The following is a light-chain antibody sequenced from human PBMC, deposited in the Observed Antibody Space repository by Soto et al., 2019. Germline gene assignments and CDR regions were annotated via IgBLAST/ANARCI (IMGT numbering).Light chain of an antibody. V-gene: IGKV3-15*01. Sequence: EIVMTQSPATLSVSPGERATLSCRASQSISSSLAWYQQKPGQAPRLLIYGASTRATGIPARFSGSGSGTEFTLTISSLQSEDFAVSYCQQYNNGPTYTFGQGTKLEIK. CDR3: QQYNNGPTYT. CDR1: QSISSS. J-gene: IGKJ2*01. CDR2: GAS.